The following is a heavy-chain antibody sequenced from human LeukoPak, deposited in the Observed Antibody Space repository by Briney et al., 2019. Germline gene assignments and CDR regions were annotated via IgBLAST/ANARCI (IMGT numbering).Heavy chain of an antibody. CDR2: INTDGSST. Sequence: GGSLRLSCAASGFTFSSYWIHWVRQAPGKGLVWVSRINTDGSSTTYADSVKGRFTISRDNAKNTMYLQMNSLRAEDTAVYYCARDTYDGFDIWGQGTMVTVSS. CDR1: GFTFSSYW. CDR3: ARDTYDGFDI. J-gene: IGHJ3*02. V-gene: IGHV3-74*01.